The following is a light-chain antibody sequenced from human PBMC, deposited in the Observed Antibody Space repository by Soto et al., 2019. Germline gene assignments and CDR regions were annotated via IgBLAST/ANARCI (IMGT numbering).Light chain of an antibody. CDR1: QSLTINY. CDR2: GAS. V-gene: IGKV3-20*01. Sequence: EIVLTQSPGTLSLSPGERAILSCRASQSLTINYLAWYQQKPGQAPRLLIHGASNRATGIPDRFTGSGSGTAFTLTISRLEPEDIAVYFCQQYVSSPRTFGGGTKVEIK. J-gene: IGKJ4*01. CDR3: QQYVSSPRT.